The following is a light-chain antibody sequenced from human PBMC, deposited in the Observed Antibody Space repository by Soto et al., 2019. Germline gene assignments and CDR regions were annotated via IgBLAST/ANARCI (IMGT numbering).Light chain of an antibody. V-gene: IGKV2-28*01. CDR2: FGS. CDR3: MQALQSLT. J-gene: IGKJ5*01. Sequence: EIVMTQSPLPLPVTPGEPASISCRSSQSLLYNNTYNYLDWYVQKPGQSPQLLIYFGSNRAPGVPDRFSGSGSGTDFTLKINRVEAEYGGTYYCMQALQSLTFGQGTRLEIQ. CDR1: QSLLYNNTYNY.